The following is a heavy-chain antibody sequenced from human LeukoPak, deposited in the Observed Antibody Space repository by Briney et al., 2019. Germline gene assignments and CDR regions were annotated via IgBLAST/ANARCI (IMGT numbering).Heavy chain of an antibody. V-gene: IGHV5-51*01. CDR1: GYSFTTYW. D-gene: IGHD6-19*01. Sequence: GESLKISCKTSGYSFTTYWIAWVRQMPGKGLEWMGIIYPDDSDTRYSPSFQGQVTITADKSISTAYLQWSSLKASDNAMYYCARQRRSSGWPNDYWGQGTLVTVSS. CDR3: ARQRRSSGWPNDY. J-gene: IGHJ4*02. CDR2: IYPDDSDT.